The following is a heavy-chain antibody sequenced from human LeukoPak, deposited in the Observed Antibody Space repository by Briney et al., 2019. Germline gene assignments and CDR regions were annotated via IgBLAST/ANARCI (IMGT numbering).Heavy chain of an antibody. D-gene: IGHD5-24*01. J-gene: IGHJ6*03. Sequence: SETLSLTCSVSGVSITSYYWSWIRQTPGKGLEWIGDIYYSGATNYNPSLKSRVTITADTSKIQRSLKLRSVTAADTAVYYCARLGEMATIERFFFYYMDVWGKGTTVIVSS. CDR2: IYYSGAT. CDR1: GVSITSYY. V-gene: IGHV4-59*01. CDR3: ARLGEMATIERFFFYYMDV.